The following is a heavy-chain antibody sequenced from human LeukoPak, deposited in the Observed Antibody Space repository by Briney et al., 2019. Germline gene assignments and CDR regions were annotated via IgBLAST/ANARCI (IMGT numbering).Heavy chain of an antibody. V-gene: IGHV3-30*04. D-gene: IGHD1-26*01. CDR3: AKGGKWDVTPFDY. CDR2: ISYDGSNK. J-gene: IGHJ4*02. Sequence: PGRSLRLSCAASGSTFSSYAMHWVRQAPGKGLEWVAVISYDGSNKYYADSVKGRFTISRDNSKNTLYLQVNSLRAEDTAVYYCAKGGKWDVTPFDYWGQGTLVTVSS. CDR1: GSTFSSYA.